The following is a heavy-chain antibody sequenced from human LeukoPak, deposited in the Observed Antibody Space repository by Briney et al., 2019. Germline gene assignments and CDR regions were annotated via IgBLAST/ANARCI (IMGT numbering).Heavy chain of an antibody. Sequence: SVKVSCKASGGTFSSYAISWVRQAPGQGLEWMGGIIPIFGTANYAQKFQGRVTITADKSTSTAYMELSSLRSEDTAVYYCARANMVRGVGSFFDRNWFDPWGQGTLVTVSS. CDR2: IIPIFGTA. D-gene: IGHD3-10*01. CDR1: GGTFSSYA. CDR3: ARANMVRGVGSFFDRNWFDP. V-gene: IGHV1-69*06. J-gene: IGHJ5*02.